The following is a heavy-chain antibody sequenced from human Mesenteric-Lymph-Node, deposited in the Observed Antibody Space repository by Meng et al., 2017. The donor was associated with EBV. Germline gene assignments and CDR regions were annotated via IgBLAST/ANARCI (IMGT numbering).Heavy chain of an antibody. J-gene: IGHJ4*02. Sequence: QVHLQESGPGLVQPSGTLSLTCTVSGGSISSGNYYWNWIRQHPGKGLEWIGYIYYTGHTYYNPSLRSRVTISIDTSKNQFSLSLHSVTAADTAVYYCATNDNYRNDYWGQGTLVTVSS. CDR2: IYYTGHT. D-gene: IGHD5-24*01. V-gene: IGHV4-31*03. CDR1: GGSISSGNYY. CDR3: ATNDNYRNDY.